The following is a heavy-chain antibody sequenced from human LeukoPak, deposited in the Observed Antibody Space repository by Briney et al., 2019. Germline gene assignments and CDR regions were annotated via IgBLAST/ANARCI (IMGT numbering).Heavy chain of an antibody. Sequence: GGSLRLSCAASRFRFNTLWMSWVRQAPGKGLEWVANINEGGSADYYADSVKGRFTISRDNSRNTLYLQMSSLRAEDTAVYYCVRDLDHNDFWSGYWPDAFDSWGQGTMVFVSS. CDR2: INEGGSAD. D-gene: IGHD3-3*01. V-gene: IGHV3-7*01. CDR1: RFRFNTLW. CDR3: VRDLDHNDFWSGYWPDAFDS. J-gene: IGHJ3*02.